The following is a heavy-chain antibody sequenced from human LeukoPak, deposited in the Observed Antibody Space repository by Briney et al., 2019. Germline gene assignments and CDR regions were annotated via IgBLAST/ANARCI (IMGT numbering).Heavy chain of an antibody. Sequence: SQTLSLTCTVSGGSISSGDYYWSWIRQPPGKGLEWIGYIYYSGSTYYNPSLKSRVTISVDTSKNQFSLKLSSVTAADTAVYYCARVGCSGGSCYFDYWGQGTLVTVSS. CDR1: GGSISSGDYY. V-gene: IGHV4-30-4*01. J-gene: IGHJ4*02. CDR2: IYYSGST. CDR3: ARVGCSGGSCYFDY. D-gene: IGHD2-15*01.